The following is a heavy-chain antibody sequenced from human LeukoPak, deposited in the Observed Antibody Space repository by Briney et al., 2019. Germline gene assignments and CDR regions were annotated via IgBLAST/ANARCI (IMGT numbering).Heavy chain of an antibody. CDR1: GGSITGYY. Sequence: NPSETLSLTCTVSGGSITGYYRSWIRQPPGKGLEWIGEINHSGSTNYNPSLKSRVTISVDTSKNQFSLKLSSVTAADTAVYYCARGGNVLRYFDWPKPFDYWGQGTLVTVSS. V-gene: IGHV4-34*01. D-gene: IGHD3-9*01. CDR2: INHSGST. J-gene: IGHJ4*02. CDR3: ARGGNVLRYFDWPKPFDY.